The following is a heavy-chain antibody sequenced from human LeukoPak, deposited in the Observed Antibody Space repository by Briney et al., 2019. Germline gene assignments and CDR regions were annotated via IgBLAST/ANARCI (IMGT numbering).Heavy chain of an antibody. Sequence: GGSLRLSCVASGFTFSHYWMIWVRQAPGKGLEWVTNIKQYGSDKYYVDSVKGRFTISRENTKNSLYVQMNSLRAEDTAVFYFARAKAETSGSIDYWGQRALVTVSS. CDR3: ARAKAETSGSIDY. D-gene: IGHD3-22*01. V-gene: IGHV3-7*01. CDR2: IKQYGSDK. CDR1: GFTFSHYW. J-gene: IGHJ4*02.